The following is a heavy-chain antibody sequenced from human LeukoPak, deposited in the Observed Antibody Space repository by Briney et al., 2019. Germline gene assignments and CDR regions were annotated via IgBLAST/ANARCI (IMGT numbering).Heavy chain of an antibody. CDR3: ARERVVIISSYDYYMDV. Sequence: GGSLRLSCAASGFTFDDYGMSWVRQAPGKGLEWVSGIHWNGGSKGYADSVKGRFTISRDNAKNSLYLQMNSLRAEDTALYYCARERVVIISSYDYYMDVWGKGTTVTVSS. J-gene: IGHJ6*03. V-gene: IGHV3-20*04. CDR1: GFTFDDYG. CDR2: IHWNGGSK. D-gene: IGHD3-3*01.